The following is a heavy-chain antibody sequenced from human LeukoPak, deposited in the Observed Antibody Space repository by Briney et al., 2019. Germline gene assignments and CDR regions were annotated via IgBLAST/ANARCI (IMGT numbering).Heavy chain of an antibody. D-gene: IGHD6-13*01. CDR2: ISAYYGNT. CDR3: ARESGYSSSWYWFDP. J-gene: IGHJ5*02. CDR1: GYTFTSYG. Sequence: ASVKVSCKASGYTFTSYGISWVRQAPGQGLEWMGWISAYYGNTNYAQKLQGRVTMTTDTSTSTAYMELRSLRSDDTAVYYCARESGYSSSWYWFDPWGQGTLVTVSS. V-gene: IGHV1-18*01.